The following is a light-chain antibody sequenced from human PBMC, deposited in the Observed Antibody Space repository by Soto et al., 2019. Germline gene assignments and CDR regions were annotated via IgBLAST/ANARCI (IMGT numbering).Light chain of an antibody. CDR1: QTISSW. CDR3: QHYNSYSEA. V-gene: IGKV1-5*03. CDR2: KAS. Sequence: DIQMTQSPSTLSGSVGDRVTITCRASQTISSWLAWYQQKPGKAPKLLIYKASTLKSGVPSRFSASVSVTEFTLTISSLQPDDFATYYCQHYNSYSEAFGQGTKVDIK. J-gene: IGKJ1*01.